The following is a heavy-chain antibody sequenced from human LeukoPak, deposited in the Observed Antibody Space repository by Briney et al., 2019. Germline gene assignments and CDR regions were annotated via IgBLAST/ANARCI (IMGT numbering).Heavy chain of an antibody. J-gene: IGHJ4*02. CDR2: ISGSGGST. V-gene: IGHV3-23*01. D-gene: IGHD6-19*01. Sequence: GGSLRLSCAASGFTFRTYAMSWVRQAPGRGLEWVSAISGSGGSTYYADSVKGRFTISRDNSKNTLYLQMNSPRAEDTAVYYCAKDRDTSGWYHSDGFDYWGQGTLVTVSS. CDR3: AKDRDTSGWYHSDGFDY. CDR1: GFTFRTYA.